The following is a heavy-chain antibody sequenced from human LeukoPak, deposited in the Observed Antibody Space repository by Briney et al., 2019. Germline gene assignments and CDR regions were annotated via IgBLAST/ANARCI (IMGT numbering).Heavy chain of an antibody. CDR3: ARDQDSYGPLLA. J-gene: IGHJ5*02. CDR1: GFTFSSYA. Sequence: PGESLRLSCAASGFTFSSYAMHWVRQAPGKGLEWVAVISYDGSNKYYADSVKGRFTISRDNSKNTLYLQMNSLRAEDTAVYYCARDQDSYGPLLAWGQGTLVTVSS. CDR2: ISYDGSNK. V-gene: IGHV3-30*04. D-gene: IGHD5-18*01.